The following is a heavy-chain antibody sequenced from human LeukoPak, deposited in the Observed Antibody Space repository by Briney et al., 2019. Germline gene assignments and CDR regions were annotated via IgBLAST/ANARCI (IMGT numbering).Heavy chain of an antibody. Sequence: KPSETLSLTCTVSGGSISSGGYYWSWIRQHPGKGLEWIGYIYYSGSTYYNPSLKSRVTISVDTSKNQFSLKLSSVTAADTAVYYCARAPRDSSGYVGDNWFDPWGQGTLVTVSS. V-gene: IGHV4-31*03. CDR1: GGSISSGGYY. CDR3: ARAPRDSSGYVGDNWFDP. D-gene: IGHD3-22*01. J-gene: IGHJ5*02. CDR2: IYYSGST.